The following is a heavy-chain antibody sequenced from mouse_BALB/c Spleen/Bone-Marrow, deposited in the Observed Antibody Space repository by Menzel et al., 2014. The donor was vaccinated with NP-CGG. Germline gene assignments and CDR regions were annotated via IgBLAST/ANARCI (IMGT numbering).Heavy chain of an antibody. Sequence: EVQVVESGGGLVQPGGSLKLSCAASGFTFSSYGMSWVRQTPDKRLELVATINSNGGSTYYPDSVKGRFTISRDNAKNTLYLQMSSLKSEDTAMYYCARDYYGSSDCWGQGTTLTVSS. CDR1: GFTFSSYG. CDR2: INSNGGST. J-gene: IGHJ2*01. D-gene: IGHD1-1*01. V-gene: IGHV5-6-3*01. CDR3: ARDYYGSSDC.